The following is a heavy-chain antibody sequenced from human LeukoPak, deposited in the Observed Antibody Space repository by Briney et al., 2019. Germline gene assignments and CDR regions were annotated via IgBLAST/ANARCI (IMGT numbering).Heavy chain of an antibody. CDR3: ARDLYYYGSGSFDP. J-gene: IGHJ5*02. Sequence: GGSLRLSCAASGFTFSSYSMNWVRQAPGKGLEWVSYISSSSSTIYYADSVKGRFTISRDNAKNSLYLQMNSLRAEDTAVYYCARDLYYYGSGSFDPWGHGTLVIVSS. D-gene: IGHD3-10*01. V-gene: IGHV3-48*04. CDR2: ISSSSSTI. CDR1: GFTFSSYS.